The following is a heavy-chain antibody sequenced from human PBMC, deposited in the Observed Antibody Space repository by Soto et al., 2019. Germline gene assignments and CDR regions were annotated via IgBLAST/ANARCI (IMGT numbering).Heavy chain of an antibody. CDR3: ARGRVGPAYFDC. D-gene: IGHD3-16*01. V-gene: IGHV3-23*01. Sequence: GSLRLSCATSGFTFSTYAMTWVRQVPGRGLQWVSTILPDETGFYTVSVKGRFTISRDNYRGIVYLQMNSLRDDDTAVYYCARGRVGPAYFDCWGQGALVTVSS. J-gene: IGHJ4*02. CDR2: ILPDETG. CDR1: GFTFSTYA.